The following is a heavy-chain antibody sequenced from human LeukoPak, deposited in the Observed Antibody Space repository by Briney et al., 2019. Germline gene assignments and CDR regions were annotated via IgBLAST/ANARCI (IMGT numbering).Heavy chain of an antibody. Sequence: SGPTLVNPTQTLTLTCTFSGFSLSTSGVGVGWIRQPPGKALDWLALIYWDDDKRYSPSLKSRLTITKDTSKNQVVLTMTNMDPVDTATYYCARHNTAMVEFDYWGQGTLVTVSS. CDR2: IYWDDDK. V-gene: IGHV2-5*02. CDR1: GFSLSTSGVG. D-gene: IGHD5-18*01. CDR3: ARHNTAMVEFDY. J-gene: IGHJ4*02.